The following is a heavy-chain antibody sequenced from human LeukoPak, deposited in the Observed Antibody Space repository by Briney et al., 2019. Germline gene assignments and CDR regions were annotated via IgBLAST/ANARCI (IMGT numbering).Heavy chain of an antibody. CDR2: ISGSGGST. V-gene: IGHV3-23*01. J-gene: IGHJ1*01. D-gene: IGHD2-15*01. Sequence: GGSLRLSCAASGFTFSSYAMSWVRQAPGKGLEWVSAISGSGGSTYYADSVKGRFTISRDNSKNTLYLQMNSLRAEDTAVYYCAKDFRRRYCSGGSCYFAEYFQHWGQGTLVTVSS. CDR3: AKDFRRRYCSGGSCYFAEYFQH. CDR1: GFTFSSYA.